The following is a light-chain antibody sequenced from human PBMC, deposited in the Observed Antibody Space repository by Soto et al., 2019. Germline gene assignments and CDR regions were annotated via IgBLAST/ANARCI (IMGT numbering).Light chain of an antibody. J-gene: IGKJ3*01. Sequence: IQLTQSPSSLSASVGDRVTISCRASQGIANFLAWYQQKPGKAPKLLIYVSSTLQSGVPSRFSGSGSGTDFTLTISSLQPEDFATYYCQQLNSFPIPFGPGTKVDIK. CDR2: VSS. V-gene: IGKV1-9*01. CDR3: QQLNSFPIP. CDR1: QGIANF.